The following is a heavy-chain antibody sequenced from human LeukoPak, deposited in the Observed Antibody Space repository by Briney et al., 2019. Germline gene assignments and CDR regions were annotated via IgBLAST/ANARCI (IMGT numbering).Heavy chain of an antibody. CDR3: ARGPTWYYFDY. Sequence: SVKVSCKASGGTFSSYAISWVRQAPGQGLEWMGGIIPIFGTANYAQKFQGRGTITAAKSTSTAYMELSSLRSEDTAVYYCARGPTWYYFDYWGQGTLVTVSS. V-gene: IGHV1-69*06. CDR2: IIPIFGTA. D-gene: IGHD2-15*01. CDR1: GGTFSSYA. J-gene: IGHJ4*02.